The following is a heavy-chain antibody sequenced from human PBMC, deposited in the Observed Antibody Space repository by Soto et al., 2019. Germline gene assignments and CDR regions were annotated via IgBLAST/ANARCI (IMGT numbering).Heavy chain of an antibody. CDR1: GFSFSNYG. D-gene: IGHD1-1*01. J-gene: IGHJ6*03. CDR3: AKGQTTCPSFYSYMDV. V-gene: IGHV3-30*18. CDR2: ISDDGDEE. Sequence: QVQLVESGGGVVKPGRSLRLSCEASGFSFSNYGMHWVRQVPGKGLEWVAVISDDGDEEYSADTVKGRFTISRDNSKNTWYLQMNSLGQEYSAVYFCAKGQTTCPSFYSYMDVWGKGTTVTV.